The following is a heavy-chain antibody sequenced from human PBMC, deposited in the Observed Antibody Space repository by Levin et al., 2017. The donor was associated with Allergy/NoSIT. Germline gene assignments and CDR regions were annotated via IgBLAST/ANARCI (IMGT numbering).Heavy chain of an antibody. J-gene: IGHJ4*02. D-gene: IGHD6-13*01. CDR3: AKDGGEHQLVRDFDY. CDR1: GFMFSSYA. CDR2: ISGSGGIT. Sequence: PGGSLRLSCAASGFMFSSYAMSWVRQAPGKGLEWVSSISGSGGITNYADSVKGRFSISRDNSNNTLYVQMNSLRAEDTALYYCAKDGGEHQLVRDFDYCGQGTLVTVSS. V-gene: IGHV3-23*01.